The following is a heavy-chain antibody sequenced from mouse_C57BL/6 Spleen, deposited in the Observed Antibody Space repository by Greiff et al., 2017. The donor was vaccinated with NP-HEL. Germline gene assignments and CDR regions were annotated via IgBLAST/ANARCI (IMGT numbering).Heavy chain of an antibody. CDR1: GFTFSDYG. D-gene: IGHD2-2*01. Sequence: VQLKESGGGLVKPGGSLKLSCAASGFTFSDYGMHWVRQAPEKGLEWVAYISSGSSTIYYADTVKGRFTISRDNAKNTLFLQMTSLRSEDTAMYYCARNYYGYFYWYFDVWGTGTTVTVSS. J-gene: IGHJ1*03. CDR2: ISSGSSTI. CDR3: ARNYYGYFYWYFDV. V-gene: IGHV5-17*01.